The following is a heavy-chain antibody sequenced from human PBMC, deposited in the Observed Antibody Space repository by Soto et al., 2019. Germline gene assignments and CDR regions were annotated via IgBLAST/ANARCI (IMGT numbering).Heavy chain of an antibody. J-gene: IGHJ3*02. V-gene: IGHV1-2*02. CDR1: GYPVTAYY. CDR2: NNPATGAA. D-gene: IGHD3-3*01. Sequence: QLHLVQSGAVVKKPGASVTVSCSASGYPVTAYYMHWVRQAPGRGIEWMGGNNPATGAAKYTQTVQGRVTMTRYTSPSTGFMELCGRPSGDTAVFYCARGGGVGVAGSAAFEMWGQGTLVTVSS. CDR3: ARGGGVGVAGSAAFEM.